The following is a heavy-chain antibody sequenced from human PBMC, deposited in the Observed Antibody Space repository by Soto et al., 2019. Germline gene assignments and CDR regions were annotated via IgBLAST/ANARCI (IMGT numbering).Heavy chain of an antibody. Sequence: QVQLVESGGSVVQPGRSLRLSCAASGFSVSNYAMHWVRQAPGKGLEWVAVISYDGSNNYYADSVKGRFTISRDNSKNTLHLQMNSLTAEDTAVYSCARDEAGSGWFSDLWGQGTLVTVSS. D-gene: IGHD6-19*01. CDR3: ARDEAGSGWFSDL. CDR1: GFSVSNYA. CDR2: ISYDGSNN. V-gene: IGHV3-30-3*01. J-gene: IGHJ5*02.